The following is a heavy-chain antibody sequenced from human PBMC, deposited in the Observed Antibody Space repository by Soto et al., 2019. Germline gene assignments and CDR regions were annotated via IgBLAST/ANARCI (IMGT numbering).Heavy chain of an antibody. V-gene: IGHV1-3*01. CDR3: AGGCYYAFWSGYFPYDY. J-gene: IGHJ4*02. CDR2: INAGNGNT. CDR1: GYTFTSYA. Sequence: ASVKVSCKASGYTFTSYAMHWVRQAPGQRLEWMGWINAGNGNTKYSQKFQGRVTITRDTSASTAYMDLSSLRSEDMAVYYCAGGCYYAFWSGYFPYDYWGQGTLVTVSS. D-gene: IGHD3-3*01.